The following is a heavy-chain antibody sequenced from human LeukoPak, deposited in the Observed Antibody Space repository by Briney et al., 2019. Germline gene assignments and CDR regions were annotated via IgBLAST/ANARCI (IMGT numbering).Heavy chain of an antibody. Sequence: ASVKVSCKASGYTFTSYDINWVRQATGQGLEWMGWMNPNSGNTGYAQKFQGRVTMTRNTSISTAYMELSSLRSEDTAVYYCARVRLQNTMVRGRYFDYWGQGTLVTVSS. CDR3: ARVRLQNTMVRGRYFDY. J-gene: IGHJ4*02. V-gene: IGHV1-8*01. CDR2: MNPNSGNT. D-gene: IGHD3-10*01. CDR1: GYTFTSYD.